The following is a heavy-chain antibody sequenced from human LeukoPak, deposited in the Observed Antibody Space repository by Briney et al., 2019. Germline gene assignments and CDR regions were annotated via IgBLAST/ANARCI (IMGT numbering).Heavy chain of an antibody. CDR3: ARGGEGYNGPGFN. D-gene: IGHD5-12*01. J-gene: IGHJ4*02. V-gene: IGHV3-74*01. Sequence: GGSLRLSCAASGFTFSSHWMHWVRQAPGKGLVWVSRMNTDGSSINYADSVKGRFTISRDNAKNKLYLQMNSLRAEDTAVYYCARGGEGYNGPGFNWGQGTLVTVSS. CDR1: GFTFSSHW. CDR2: MNTDGSSI.